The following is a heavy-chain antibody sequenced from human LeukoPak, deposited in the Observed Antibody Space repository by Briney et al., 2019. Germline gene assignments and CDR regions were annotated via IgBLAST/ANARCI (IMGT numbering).Heavy chain of an antibody. D-gene: IGHD3-10*01. CDR2: IYYSGST. CDR1: GGSISSYY. Sequence: SETLSLTCTVSGGSISSYYWSWIRQRPGKGLEWIGYIYYSGSTNYNPSLKSRVTISVDTSKNQFSLKLSSVTAADTAVYYCARTVRGLWFDPWGQGTLVTVSS. CDR3: ARTVRGLWFDP. J-gene: IGHJ5*02. V-gene: IGHV4-59*01.